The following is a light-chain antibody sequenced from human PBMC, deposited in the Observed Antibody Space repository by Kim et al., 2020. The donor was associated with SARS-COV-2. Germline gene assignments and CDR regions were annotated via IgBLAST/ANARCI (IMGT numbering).Light chain of an antibody. CDR3: SSYTSSSTSLYV. Sequence: QSDLTQPASVSGSPGQSITISCTGTSSDVGGYNYVSWYQQHPGKAPKLMIYDVSKRPSGVSNRFSGSKSGNTASLTISGLQAEDEADYYCSSYTSSSTSLYVFGTGTKVTVL. V-gene: IGLV2-14*01. J-gene: IGLJ1*01. CDR1: SSDVGGYNY. CDR2: DVS.